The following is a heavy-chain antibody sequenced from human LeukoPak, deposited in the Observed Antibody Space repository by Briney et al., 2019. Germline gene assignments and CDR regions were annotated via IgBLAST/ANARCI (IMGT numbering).Heavy chain of an antibody. V-gene: IGHV3-23*01. CDR3: AKTLICQSSSGATDY. CDR1: GFTFSSYA. Sequence: GGSLRLSCAASGFTFSSYAMSWVRQAPGKGLEWVSAISGSGGSTYYADSVKGRFTISRDNSKNTLYLQMNSLRAEDTAVYYCAKTLICQSSSGATDYWGQGTLVTVSS. D-gene: IGHD6-13*01. CDR2: ISGSGGST. J-gene: IGHJ4*02.